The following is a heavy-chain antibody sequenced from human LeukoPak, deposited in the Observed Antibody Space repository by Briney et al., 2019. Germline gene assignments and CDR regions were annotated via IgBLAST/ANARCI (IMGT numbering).Heavy chain of an antibody. V-gene: IGHV3-7*04. D-gene: IGHD7-27*01. CDR1: GFTFSSYW. CDR3: ARSGVPHGTDV. CDR2: IKQDGSET. Sequence: GGSLRLSCAASGFTFSSYWMTWVRQAPEKGLEWVANIKQDGSETYYVDSVKGRFTISRDNAKSSLCLHMSSLRVEDSAVYYCARSGVPHGTDVWGQGTTVTVSS. J-gene: IGHJ6*02.